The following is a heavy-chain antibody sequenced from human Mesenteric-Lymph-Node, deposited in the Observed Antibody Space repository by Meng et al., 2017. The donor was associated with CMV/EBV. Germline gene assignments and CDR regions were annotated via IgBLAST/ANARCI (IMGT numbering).Heavy chain of an antibody. Sequence: SETLSLTCAVYGGSFSGYYWSWIRQPPGKGLEWIGEINHSGSTNYNPSLKSRVTISVDTSKNQFSLILSSVTAADTAVYYCASGSKYGSGSLNDCWGQGTLVTVSS. CDR1: GGSFSGYY. CDR3: ASGSKYGSGSLNDC. CDR2: INHSGST. D-gene: IGHD3-10*01. V-gene: IGHV4-34*01. J-gene: IGHJ4*02.